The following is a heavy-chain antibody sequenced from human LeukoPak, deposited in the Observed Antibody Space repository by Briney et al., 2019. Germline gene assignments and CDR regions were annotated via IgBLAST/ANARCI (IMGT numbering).Heavy chain of an antibody. CDR2: IYYSGST. J-gene: IGHJ6*02. D-gene: IGHD3-3*01. V-gene: IGHV4-59*01. Sequence: SETLSLTCTVSGGSISSYYWSWIRQPPRQGLERVGYIYYSGSTNYNPSLKSRVTISVDTSKNQFSLKLSSVTAADTAVYYCARVVPGGYYDFWSGTYGMDVWGQGTTVTVSS. CDR1: GGSISSYY. CDR3: ARVVPGGYYDFWSGTYGMDV.